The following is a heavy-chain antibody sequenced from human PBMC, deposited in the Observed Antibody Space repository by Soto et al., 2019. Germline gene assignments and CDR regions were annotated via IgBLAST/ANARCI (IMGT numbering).Heavy chain of an antibody. D-gene: IGHD3-10*01. CDR3: ARDEPDTGEGFDI. V-gene: IGHV4-4*07. CDR1: GASMNTYF. Sequence: SETLSLTCSVSGASMNTYFWSWIRQPAGKGLEWIGRVYTSGTTNYNPSLKSRVTMSVDTSKKQVSLKLISLTAADTGLYYCARDEPDTGEGFDIWGQGTMGNGSS. J-gene: IGHJ3*02. CDR2: VYTSGTT.